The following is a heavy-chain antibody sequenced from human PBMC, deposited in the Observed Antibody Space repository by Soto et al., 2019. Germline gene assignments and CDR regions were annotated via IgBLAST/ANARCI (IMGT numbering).Heavy chain of an antibody. Sequence: QITLKESGPTLVKPTQSLTLTYTFSGFSLNTGGVGVGWIRQPPGKALEWLALIYYDDNKRYSPSLKNRLTITKDTSKNQVVLTMTNMDPVDTATYYCAHRGDYGDYVHHWGQGTLVTVSS. D-gene: IGHD4-17*01. CDR2: IYYDDNK. CDR3: AHRGDYGDYVHH. CDR1: GFSLNTGGVG. V-gene: IGHV2-5*02. J-gene: IGHJ4*02.